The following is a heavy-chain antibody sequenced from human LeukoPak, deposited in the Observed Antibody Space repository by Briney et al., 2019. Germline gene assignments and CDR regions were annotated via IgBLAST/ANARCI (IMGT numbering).Heavy chain of an antibody. CDR1: GVSISSSGYY. V-gene: IGHV4-39*01. J-gene: IGHJ4*02. Sequence: SETLSLTCSVSGVSISSSGYYWGWIRQPPGKGLEWIGSIYYSGSTYYNPSLKSRVTISVDTSKNQFSLKLSSVTAADTAVYYCARRNPATDYWGQGTLVTVSS. CDR2: IYYSGST. CDR3: ARRNPATDY.